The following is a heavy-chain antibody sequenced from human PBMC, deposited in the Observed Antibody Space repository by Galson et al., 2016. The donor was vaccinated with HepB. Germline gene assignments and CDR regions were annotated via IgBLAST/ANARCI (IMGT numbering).Heavy chain of an antibody. CDR3: ARGGGYGGTSDKFDP. D-gene: IGHD4-23*01. J-gene: IGHJ5*02. V-gene: IGHV3-11*04. Sequence: SLRLSCAASGFTFSDYYMSWIRQAPGKGLEWVSYISTSGSTIYHADSVKGRFTISRDNAKNSLYLQMNSLRAGDTAVYYCARGGGYGGTSDKFDPWGQGTLVSVSS. CDR1: GFTFSDYY. CDR2: ISTSGSTI.